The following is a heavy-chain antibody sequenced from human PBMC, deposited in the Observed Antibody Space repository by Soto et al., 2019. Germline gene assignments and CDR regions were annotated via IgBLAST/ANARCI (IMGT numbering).Heavy chain of an antibody. D-gene: IGHD6-13*01. CDR1: GFTFSSYG. CDR3: AKDIAAAGTPGFDY. J-gene: IGHJ4*02. V-gene: IGHV3-33*06. CDR2: IWYDGSNK. Sequence: QVQLVESGGGVVQPGRSLRLSCAASGFTFSSYGMHWVRQAPGKGLERVAVIWYDGSNKYYADSVKGRFTISRDNSKNTLYLQMNSLRAEDTAVYYCAKDIAAAGTPGFDYWGQGTLVTVSS.